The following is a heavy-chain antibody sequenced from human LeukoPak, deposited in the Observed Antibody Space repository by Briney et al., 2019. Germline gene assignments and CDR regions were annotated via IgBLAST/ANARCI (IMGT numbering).Heavy chain of an antibody. J-gene: IGHJ4*02. CDR2: INQDGSET. D-gene: IGHD2-8*02. V-gene: IGHV3-7*04. Sequence: PGGSLRLSCAASRFTFSSYWMSWVRQAPGKGLEWVANINQDGSETYYVDCVKGRFTISRDNAKDSLYLHMNSLRAEDTAVYYCARAGGVGTVDYWGPGTLLTVSS. CDR1: RFTFSSYW. CDR3: ARAGGVGTVDY.